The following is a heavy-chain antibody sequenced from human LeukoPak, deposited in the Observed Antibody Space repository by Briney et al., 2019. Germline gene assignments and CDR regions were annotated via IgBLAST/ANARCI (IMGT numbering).Heavy chain of an antibody. CDR2: IYYSGST. Sequence: PSETLSLTCTVSGGSISNYYWSWIRQPPGKGLEWIGHIYYSGSTNYNPSLKSRVIISLDTSKNQFSLKVSSVTAADTAVYYCARDKGLVYGWTTEPSNWFDPWGQGTLVTVSS. V-gene: IGHV4-59*01. CDR1: GGSISNYY. CDR3: ARDKGLVYGWTTEPSNWFDP. J-gene: IGHJ5*02. D-gene: IGHD1-14*01.